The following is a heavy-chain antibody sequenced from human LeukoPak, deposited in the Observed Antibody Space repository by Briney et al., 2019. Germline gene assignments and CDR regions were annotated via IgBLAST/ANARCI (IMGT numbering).Heavy chain of an antibody. J-gene: IGHJ1*01. D-gene: IGHD6-13*01. CDR3: ARDPIAAAGTFTAEYFQH. CDR1: GFTFSSYA. Sequence: GRSLRLSCAASGFTFSSYAMHWVRQAPGKGLEWVAVISYDGSNKYYADSVKGRFTISRDNSKNTPYLQMNSLRAEDTAVYYCARDPIAAAGTFTAEYFQHWGQGTLVTVSS. CDR2: ISYDGSNK. V-gene: IGHV3-30-3*01.